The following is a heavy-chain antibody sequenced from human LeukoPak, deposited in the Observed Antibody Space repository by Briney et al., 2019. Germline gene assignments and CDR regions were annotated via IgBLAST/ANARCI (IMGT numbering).Heavy chain of an antibody. J-gene: IGHJ3*02. V-gene: IGHV3-21*01. D-gene: IGHD3-3*01. CDR1: GFTFSSYS. CDR3: ARDSGYDTAFDI. Sequence: GGSLRLSCAASGFTFSSYSMNWVRQAPGKGLEWVSSISSSSSYIYYADSVKGRFTISRDNAKNSLYLQMNSLRAEDTAVYYCARDSGYDTAFDIWGQGTMVTVSS. CDR2: ISSSSSYI.